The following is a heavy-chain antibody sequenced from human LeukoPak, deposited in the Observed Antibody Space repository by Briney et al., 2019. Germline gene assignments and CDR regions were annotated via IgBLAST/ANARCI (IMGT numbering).Heavy chain of an antibody. CDR3: ARDKVWAFDI. CDR1: GGSISSYY. J-gene: IGHJ3*02. CDR2: ISYSGST. V-gene: IGHV4-59*01. Sequence: SETLYLTCTVSGGSISSYYWSWIRQPPGKGLEWLGYISYSGSTNYNPSLKSRVTISVDTSKNQCSLKLSSVTAADTAVYYCARDKVWAFDIWGQGTMVTVSS. D-gene: IGHD3-16*01.